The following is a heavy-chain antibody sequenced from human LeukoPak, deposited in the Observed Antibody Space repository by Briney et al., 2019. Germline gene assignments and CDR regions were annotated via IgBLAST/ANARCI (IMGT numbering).Heavy chain of an antibody. J-gene: IGHJ4*02. D-gene: IGHD4-17*01. V-gene: IGHV4-4*02. CDR2: IYHSGSS. Sequence: SETLSLTCAVSGGSISSDYWWSWVRQPPGKGLEWIGEIYHSGSSNYNPSLKSRVTISVDKSKNQFSLKLSSVTAADTAVYYCARWQTGTTGRYFDYWGQGTLVTVSS. CDR1: GGSISSDYW. CDR3: ARWQTGTTGRYFDY.